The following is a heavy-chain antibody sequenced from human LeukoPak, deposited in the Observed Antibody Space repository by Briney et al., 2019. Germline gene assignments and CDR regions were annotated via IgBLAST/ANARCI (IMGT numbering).Heavy chain of an antibody. D-gene: IGHD2-15*01. V-gene: IGHV4-34*01. J-gene: IGHJ5*02. CDR3: ARLRYCSGGSCPGRFDP. CDR1: GGSFSGYY. Sequence: PSETLSLTCAVYGGSFSGYYWSWIRQPPGKGLEWIGEINHSGSTNYNPSLKSRVTISVDTSKNQFSLKLSSVTAADTAVYYCARLRYCSGGSCPGRFDPWGQGTLVTVSS. CDR2: INHSGST.